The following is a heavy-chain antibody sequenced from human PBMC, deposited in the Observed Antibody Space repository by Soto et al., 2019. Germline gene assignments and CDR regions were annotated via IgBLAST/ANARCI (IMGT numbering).Heavy chain of an antibody. V-gene: IGHV1-69*02. D-gene: IGHD6-6*01. CDR2: IIPILGIA. J-gene: IGHJ6*03. Sequence: GASVKVSCKASGGTFSSYTISWVRQAPGQGLEWMGRIIPILGIANYAQKFQGRVTITADKSTSTAYMELSSLRSEDTAVYYCARVRRSSSGHYYMDVWGKGTTVTVSS. CDR1: GGTFSSYT. CDR3: ARVRRSSSGHYYMDV.